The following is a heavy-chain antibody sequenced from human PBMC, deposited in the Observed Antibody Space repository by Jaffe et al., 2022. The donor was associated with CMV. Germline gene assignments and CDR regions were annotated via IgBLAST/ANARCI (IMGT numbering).Heavy chain of an antibody. D-gene: IGHD2-2*02. CDR3: ARVTRRYCSSTSCYTEPRMDV. J-gene: IGHJ6*02. CDR1: GYTFTGYY. V-gene: IGHV1-2*02. CDR2: INPNSGGT. Sequence: QVQLVQSGAEVKKPGASVKVSCKASGYTFTGYYMHWVRQAPGQGLEWMGWINPNSGGTNYAQKFQGRVTMTRDTSISTAYMELSRLRSDDTAVYYCARVTRRYCSSTSCYTEPRMDVWGQGTTVTVSS.